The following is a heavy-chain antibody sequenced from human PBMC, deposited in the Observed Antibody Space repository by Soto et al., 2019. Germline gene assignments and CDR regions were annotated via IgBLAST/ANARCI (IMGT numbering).Heavy chain of an antibody. CDR2: IYYSGST. V-gene: IGHV4-61*08. Sequence: SETLSLTCTVSGGSVSSGDYFWSWLRQSPGKRLEWIAYIYYSGSTNYNPSLKSRATISVDTSKSQVSLTLTSMTAADAALYYCAKDIEREWFLRAYYYYGMDVWGQGTTVTVSS. CDR1: GGSVSSGDYF. D-gene: IGHD3-3*01. CDR3: AKDIEREWFLRAYYYYGMDV. J-gene: IGHJ6*02.